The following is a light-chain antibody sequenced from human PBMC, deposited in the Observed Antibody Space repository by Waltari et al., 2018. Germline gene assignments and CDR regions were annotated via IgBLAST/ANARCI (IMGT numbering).Light chain of an antibody. CDR1: QSVKTN. Sequence: EIVMTQSPATLSVSPGEGATLACRASQSVKTNLAWYQHKPGQAPPPRLYVLSTRAPGIPARFSGRGAGTEFTLTINSMQSEDSAVYCCQQYYDWPYTFGQGTRLEIK. CDR2: VLS. J-gene: IGKJ2*01. CDR3: QQYYDWPYT. V-gene: IGKV3-15*01.